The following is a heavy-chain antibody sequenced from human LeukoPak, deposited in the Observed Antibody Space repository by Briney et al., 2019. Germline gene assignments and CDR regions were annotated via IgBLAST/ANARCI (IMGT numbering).Heavy chain of an antibody. CDR3: ASHPCSGGSCPPGD. D-gene: IGHD2-15*01. Sequence: SETLSLTCAVYGGSFSGYYWSWIRQPPGKGLEWIGEINHSGSTNYNPSLKSRVTISVDTSKNQFSLKLSSVTAADTAVYYCASHPCSGGSCPPGDWGQGTLVTVSS. CDR2: INHSGST. V-gene: IGHV4-34*01. J-gene: IGHJ4*02. CDR1: GGSFSGYY.